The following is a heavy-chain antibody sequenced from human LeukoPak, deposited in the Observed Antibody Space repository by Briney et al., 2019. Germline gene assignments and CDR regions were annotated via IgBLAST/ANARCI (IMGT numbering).Heavy chain of an antibody. CDR1: GGTIRGYY. CDR2: VYENGSP. CDR3: ARATPHYFDY. V-gene: IGHV4-59*08. D-gene: IGHD2-15*01. J-gene: IGHJ4*02. Sequence: SETLSLTCSVFGGTIRGYYWGWIRQPPGKGLEWIGYVYENGSPNYNPSLKSRVTISVDTSKNQFSLKLSSVTAADTAVYYCARATPHYFDYWGQGTLVTVSS.